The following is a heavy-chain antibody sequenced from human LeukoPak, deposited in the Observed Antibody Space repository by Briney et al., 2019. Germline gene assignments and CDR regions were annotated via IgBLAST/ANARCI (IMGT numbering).Heavy chain of an antibody. J-gene: IGHJ3*02. Sequence: ASVKVSCTTSAYTFTIYAISWVRQAPGQGLECMGWISTYNGNTDYAQKLQGRVTMTTHTSTRTAYMELRSLSSDDTAVYYCARVLVVSSDAFDIWGQGTMVTVSS. CDR1: AYTFTIYA. CDR3: ARVLVVSSDAFDI. CDR2: ISTYNGNT. D-gene: IGHD3-22*01. V-gene: IGHV1-18*01.